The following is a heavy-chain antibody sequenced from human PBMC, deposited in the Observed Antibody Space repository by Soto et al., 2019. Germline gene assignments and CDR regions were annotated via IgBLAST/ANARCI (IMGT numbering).Heavy chain of an antibody. J-gene: IGHJ5*02. D-gene: IGHD2-21*01. CDR3: ARVTSVLVSEGAYVASSFVL. CDR2: IYHSGTP. Sequence: PSETLSLTCTVSGGSIRTPDWWSWVRQTPEKGLEWIGEIYHSGTPNYNPSLKSRVSMSVDKSNNQFSLKLYSVTAADTAVYYCARVTSVLVSEGAYVASSFVLSGQAPLVTVSS. V-gene: IGHV4-4*02. CDR1: GGSIRTPDW.